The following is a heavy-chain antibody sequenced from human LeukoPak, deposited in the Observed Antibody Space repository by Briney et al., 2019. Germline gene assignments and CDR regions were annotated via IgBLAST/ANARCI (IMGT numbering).Heavy chain of an antibody. V-gene: IGHV1-2*02. D-gene: IGHD3-22*01. CDR3: ARGVLAGYDSSGYPFYNWFDP. Sequence: GASVKVSCKASGYTFTDYYMHWVRQAPGLGLEWMGWINPNSGGTNYAEKFQGRVTVTRDTSITTAYMELSRLRSDDTAIYYCARGVLAGYDSSGYPFYNWFDPWCQGTLVTVSS. CDR1: GYTFTDYY. J-gene: IGHJ5*02. CDR2: INPNSGGT.